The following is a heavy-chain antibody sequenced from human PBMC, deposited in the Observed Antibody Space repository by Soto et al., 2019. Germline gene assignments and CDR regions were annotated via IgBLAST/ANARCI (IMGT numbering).Heavy chain of an antibody. J-gene: IGHJ4*02. CDR3: ARVSTGWEGAGFDY. D-gene: IGHD1-26*01. Sequence: QVQLVQSGAEVKKPGSSVKVSCKASGGTFSSYTISWVRQAPGQGLEWMGRIIPILGIANYAQKFQGRVTITEEKSKSTAYMELSSLRSEDTAVYYCARVSTGWEGAGFDYWGQGTLVTVSS. CDR2: IIPILGIA. V-gene: IGHV1-69*02. CDR1: GGTFSSYT.